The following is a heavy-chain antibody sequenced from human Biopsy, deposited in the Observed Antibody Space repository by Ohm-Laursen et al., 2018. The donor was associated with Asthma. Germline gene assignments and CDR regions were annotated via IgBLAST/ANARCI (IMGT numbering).Heavy chain of an antibody. CDR3: ARGLDYSGRSGFDY. CDR2: MSYDGSIK. D-gene: IGHD3-10*01. CDR1: GFTFSSYG. V-gene: IGHV3-30*03. Sequence: SLRLSCTASGFTFSSYGMDWVRQAPGKGLEWVALMSYDGSIKDYADSVKGRFTISRDNSMNTLYLHMNSLRVEDTAVYYCARGLDYSGRSGFDYWGQGTLFTVSS. J-gene: IGHJ4*02.